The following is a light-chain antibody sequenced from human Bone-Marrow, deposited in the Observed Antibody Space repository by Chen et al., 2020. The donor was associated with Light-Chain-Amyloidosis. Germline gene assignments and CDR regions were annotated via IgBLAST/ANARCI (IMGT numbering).Light chain of an antibody. CDR2: EVT. CDR1: SSDVGGDNH. J-gene: IGLJ1*01. Sequence: QSALTQPASVSGSPGQSITISCPGTSSDVGGDNHVSWYQQHPNKAPKLMIYEVTNRPSWVPDRFSGSKSDNTASLTISGLQTEDEADYCCSSYTITNTLVFGSGTRVTAL. CDR3: SSYTITNTLV. V-gene: IGLV2-14*01.